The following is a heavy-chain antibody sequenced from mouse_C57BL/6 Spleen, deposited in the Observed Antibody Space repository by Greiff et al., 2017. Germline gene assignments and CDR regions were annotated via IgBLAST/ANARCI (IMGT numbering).Heavy chain of an antibody. CDR3: ARSMITYYFDY. CDR2: IDPSDSYT. D-gene: IGHD2-4*01. V-gene: IGHV1-69*01. CDR1: GYTFTSYW. Sequence: QVQLQQPGAELVMPGASVKLSCKASGYTFTSYWMHWVKQRPEQGLEWIGEIDPSDSYTNYNQKFKGKSTLTVDKSSSTAYMQLSSLTSEDSAVYYCARSMITYYFDYWGQGTTLTVSS. J-gene: IGHJ2*01.